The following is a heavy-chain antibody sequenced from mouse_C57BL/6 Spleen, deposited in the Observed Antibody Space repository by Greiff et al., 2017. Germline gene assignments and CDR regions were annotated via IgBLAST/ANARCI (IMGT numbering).Heavy chain of an antibody. D-gene: IGHD1-1*01. V-gene: IGHV5-12*01. Sequence: EVKVVESGGGLVQPGGSLKLSCAASGFTFSDYYMYWVRQTPEKRLEWVAYISNGGGSTYYPDTVKGRFTISRDNAKNTLYLQMSRLKSEDTAMYYCARQITTVWYFDVWGTGTTVTVSS. J-gene: IGHJ1*03. CDR1: GFTFSDYY. CDR2: ISNGGGST. CDR3: ARQITTVWYFDV.